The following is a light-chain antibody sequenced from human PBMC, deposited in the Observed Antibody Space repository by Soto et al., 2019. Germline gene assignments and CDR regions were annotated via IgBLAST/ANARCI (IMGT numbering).Light chain of an antibody. V-gene: IGLV1-47*01. CDR2: RNN. CDR1: TSNIGSNY. Sequence: QSVLTQPPSASGTPGRGVTISCSGSTSNIGSNYVYWYQQLPGTAPKLLIYRNNQRPSGVPDRFSGSKSGTSASLAISGLRSDDEADYFCATWDDSLNGFYVFGTGTK. CDR3: ATWDDSLNGFYV. J-gene: IGLJ1*01.